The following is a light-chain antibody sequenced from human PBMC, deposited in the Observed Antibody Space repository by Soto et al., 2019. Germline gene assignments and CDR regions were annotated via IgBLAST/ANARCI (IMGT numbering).Light chain of an antibody. Sequence: EIVVTQSPATLSLSPGERATLSCMASQSVSSYLAWYQQKPGQAPRLLIYDASNRATGIPARFSGSGSGTDFTLTISSLEPEDFAVYYCQQRSNWQGATFGGGTKVEIK. CDR3: QQRSNWQGAT. J-gene: IGKJ4*01. CDR2: DAS. CDR1: QSVSSY. V-gene: IGKV3-11*01.